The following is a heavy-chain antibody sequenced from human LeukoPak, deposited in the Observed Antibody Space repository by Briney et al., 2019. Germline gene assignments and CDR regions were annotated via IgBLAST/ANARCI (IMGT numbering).Heavy chain of an antibody. J-gene: IGHJ6*02. CDR3: ARDKVRAKSLGYYYYGMDV. CDR1: GFTVSSNY. CDR2: IYSGGST. V-gene: IGHV3-53*01. D-gene: IGHD3-10*01. Sequence: GGSLRLSCAASGFTVSSNYMSWVRQAPGKGLEWVSVIYSGGSTYYADSVKGRFTISRDNSKNTLYLQMNSLRAEDTAVYYCARDKVRAKSLGYYYYGMDVWGQGTTVTVSS.